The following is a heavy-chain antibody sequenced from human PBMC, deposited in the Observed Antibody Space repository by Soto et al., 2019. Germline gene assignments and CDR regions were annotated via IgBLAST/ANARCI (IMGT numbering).Heavy chain of an antibody. CDR2: INAGNGNI. CDR3: AHLPWKQLWPRAPVVY. D-gene: IGHD5-18*01. J-gene: IGHJ4*02. V-gene: IGHV1-3*01. CDR1: GYTFTSYD. Sequence: ASVKVSCKASGYTFTSYDMHWVRQAPGQRLEWMGWINAGNGNIKYSQKFQSRVTITKDTSKNQLVLTMTNMDPVDTATYYCAHLPWKQLWPRAPVVYWGQGTPVTVSS.